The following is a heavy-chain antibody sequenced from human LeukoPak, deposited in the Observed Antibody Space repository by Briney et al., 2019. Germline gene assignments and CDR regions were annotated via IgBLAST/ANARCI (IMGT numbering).Heavy chain of an antibody. CDR3: VAWSHGHGYYGMDV. J-gene: IGHJ6*02. Sequence: GASVTVSCKTSGVSFSTSAVQWVRQARGQRLDWIGRIVVGSNNTNYAQNFQERVTITGDMSTSTAYMELSSLRAEDTAVYYCVAWSHGHGYYGMDVWGQGTTVTVSS. CDR1: GVSFSTSA. D-gene: IGHD2-15*01. CDR2: IVVGSNNT. V-gene: IGHV1-58*01.